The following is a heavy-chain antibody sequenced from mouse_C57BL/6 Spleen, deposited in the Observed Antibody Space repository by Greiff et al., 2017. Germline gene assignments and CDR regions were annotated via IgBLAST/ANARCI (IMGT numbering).Heavy chain of an antibody. CDR3: ARSSYDYDAMDY. J-gene: IGHJ4*01. CDR2: IKPSTGGT. D-gene: IGHD6-5*01. CDR1: GYSFTGYY. Sequence: VQLKESGPELVKPGASVKISCKASGYSFTGYYMNWVKQSPEKSLEWIGEIKPSTGGTTYNQKFKAKATLTVDKSSSTAYMQLKSLTSEDSAVYYCARSSYDYDAMDYWGQGTSVTVSS. V-gene: IGHV1-42*01.